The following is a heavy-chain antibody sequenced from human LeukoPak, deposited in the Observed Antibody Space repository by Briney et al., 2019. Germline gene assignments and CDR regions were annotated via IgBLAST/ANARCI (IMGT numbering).Heavy chain of an antibody. CDR1: GFTFSNYA. Sequence: AGGSLRLSCAASGFTFSNYAMSWVRQAPGKGLEWVSAISSSGGKTYYAADTVKGRFTISRDNSKNTLYLQMNSLRAEDTAVYYCARHGESTKYGDYRFDYWGQGTLVTVSS. J-gene: IGHJ4*02. V-gene: IGHV3-23*01. CDR2: ISSSGGKT. CDR3: ARHGESTKYGDYRFDY. D-gene: IGHD4-17*01.